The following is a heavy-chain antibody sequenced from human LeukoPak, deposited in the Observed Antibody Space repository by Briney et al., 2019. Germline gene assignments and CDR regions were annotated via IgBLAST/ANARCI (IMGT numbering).Heavy chain of an antibody. J-gene: IGHJ4*02. Sequence: ASVKVSCKASGYTFTSYGISWVRQAPGQGLEWMGWISAYNGNTNYAQKLQGRVTMTTDTSTTTAYMELRSLRSDDTAVYYCARGLRYFDWLFSPFDYWGQGTLVTVSS. CDR1: GYTFTSYG. D-gene: IGHD3-9*01. CDR3: ARGLRYFDWLFSPFDY. CDR2: ISAYNGNT. V-gene: IGHV1-18*01.